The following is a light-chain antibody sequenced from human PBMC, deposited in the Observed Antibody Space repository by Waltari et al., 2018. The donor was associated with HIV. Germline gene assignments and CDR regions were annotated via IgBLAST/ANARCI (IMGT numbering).Light chain of an antibody. J-gene: IGLJ3*02. V-gene: IGLV2-23*02. CDR1: SSDVGSYHL. CDR3: CSYARYSTFQVV. CDR2: AVT. Sequence: QSALTHPASVSGSPGQSLALSCTGASSDVGSYHLVSWYQQHPGNAPKNMIYAVTKRPSGVSDGFSGRKSGSTASLTISGLQAEDEADYYCCSYARYSTFQVVFGGGTKLTVL.